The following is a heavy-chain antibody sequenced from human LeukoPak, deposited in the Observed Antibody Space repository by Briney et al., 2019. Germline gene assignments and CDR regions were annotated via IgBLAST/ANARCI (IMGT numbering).Heavy chain of an antibody. CDR1: GFTFSSYG. CDR2: ISYDGSNK. V-gene: IGHV3-30*03. D-gene: IGHD3-10*01. Sequence: SGGSLRLSCAASGFTFSSYGMHWVRQAPGKGLEWVAVISYDGSNKYYADSVKGRFTISRDNPKNTLYLQMSSLRAEDTAVYYCARTMVRGVIIHLFDYWGQGTLVTVSS. CDR3: ARTMVRGVIIHLFDY. J-gene: IGHJ4*02.